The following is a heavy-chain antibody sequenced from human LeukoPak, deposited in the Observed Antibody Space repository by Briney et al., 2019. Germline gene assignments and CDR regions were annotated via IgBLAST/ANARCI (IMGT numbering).Heavy chain of an antibody. CDR2: INHSGST. V-gene: IGHV4-34*01. J-gene: IGHJ4*02. Sequence: TSSETLPLTCAVYGGSFSGYYWSWIRQPPGKGLEWIGEINHSGSTNYNPSLKSRVTISVDTSKNQFSLKLSSVTAADTAVYYCARHYYGSDSWGQGTLVTVSS. CDR3: ARHYYGSDS. D-gene: IGHD3-22*01. CDR1: GGSFSGYY.